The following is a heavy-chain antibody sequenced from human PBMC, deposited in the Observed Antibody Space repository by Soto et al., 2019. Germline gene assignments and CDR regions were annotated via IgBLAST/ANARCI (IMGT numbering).Heavy chain of an antibody. D-gene: IGHD4-4*01. CDR1: GFDFGDYY. CDR2: ISGGGSNT. CDR3: AKDSNKYSTSLRGRYFDY. Sequence: PGGSLRLSCTGSGFDFGDYYMAWVRQAPGKGLEWVSGISGGGSNTFYADSVKGRFTISRDNSKNTLLLQMNSLGAEGTAVYYCAKDSNKYSTSLRGRYFDYWGQGTLVTVSS. V-gene: IGHV3-23*01. J-gene: IGHJ4*02.